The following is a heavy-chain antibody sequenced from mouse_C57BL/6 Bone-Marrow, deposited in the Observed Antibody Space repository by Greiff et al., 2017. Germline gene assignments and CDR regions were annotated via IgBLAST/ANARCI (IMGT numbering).Heavy chain of an antibody. CDR3: TRVGITTASEYFDY. CDR2: ISSGGDYI. Sequence: EVQVVESGAGLVKPGGSLKLSCAASGFTFSSYAMSWVRQTPEKRLEWVAYISSGGDYINYADTVKGRFTISRDNARNTLYLQMSSLKSEDTAMYYCTRVGITTASEYFDYWGQGTTLTVSS. CDR1: GFTFSSYA. J-gene: IGHJ2*01. V-gene: IGHV5-9-1*02. D-gene: IGHD1-1*01.